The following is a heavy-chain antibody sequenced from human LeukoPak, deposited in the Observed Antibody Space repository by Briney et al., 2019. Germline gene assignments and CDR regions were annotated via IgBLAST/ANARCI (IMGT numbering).Heavy chain of an antibody. CDR2: ISSSSSYI. CDR3: ARGVPDSSSWYDY. CDR1: GFTFSSYS. D-gene: IGHD6-13*01. Sequence: GGSLRLSWAASGFTFSSYSMNWVRQAPGKGLEWVSSISSSSSYIYYADSVKGRFTISRDNAKNSLYLQMNSLRAEDTAVYYCARGVPDSSSWYDYWGQGTLVTVSS. J-gene: IGHJ4*02. V-gene: IGHV3-21*01.